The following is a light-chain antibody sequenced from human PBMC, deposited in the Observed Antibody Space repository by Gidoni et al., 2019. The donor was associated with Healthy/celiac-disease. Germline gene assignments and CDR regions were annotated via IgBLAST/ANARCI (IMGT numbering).Light chain of an antibody. V-gene: IGLV2-14*01. Sequence: QSALTQPASVSGSPGQSITLSCTGTSSDVGGYNYVSWYQQPPGKAPTLMIYDVSNRPSGVSNRFSGSKSGNTASLTISGLQAEDEADYYCSSYTSSREVFGTGTKVTVL. J-gene: IGLJ1*01. CDR1: SSDVGGYNY. CDR3: SSYTSSREV. CDR2: DVS.